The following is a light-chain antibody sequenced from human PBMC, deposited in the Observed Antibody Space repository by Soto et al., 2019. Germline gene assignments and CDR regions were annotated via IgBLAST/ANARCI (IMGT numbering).Light chain of an antibody. CDR2: EVT. CDR1: SSDVGAYNY. Sequence: QSALTQPPSASGSPGQSVTISCTGTSSDVGAYNYVSWYQQHAGKAPKLVIYEVTKRPSGVPDRFSGSKSANTASLTVSGFQAGDEADYYCSSFASSNTWVFGGGTKLTVL. CDR3: SSFASSNTWV. J-gene: IGLJ3*02. V-gene: IGLV2-8*01.